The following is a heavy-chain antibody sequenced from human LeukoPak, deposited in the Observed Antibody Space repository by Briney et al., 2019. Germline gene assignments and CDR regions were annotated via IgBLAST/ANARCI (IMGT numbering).Heavy chain of an antibody. J-gene: IGHJ4*02. Sequence: PSETLSLTCTVSGGSISSSSYYWGWIRQPPGKGLEWIGSIYYSGSTYYNPSLKSRVTISVDTSKNQFSLKLSSVTAADTAVYYCARRSVGSWSPPVDYWGQGTLVTVSS. V-gene: IGHV4-39*07. CDR1: GGSISSSSYY. D-gene: IGHD6-13*01. CDR3: ARRSVGSWSPPVDY. CDR2: IYYSGST.